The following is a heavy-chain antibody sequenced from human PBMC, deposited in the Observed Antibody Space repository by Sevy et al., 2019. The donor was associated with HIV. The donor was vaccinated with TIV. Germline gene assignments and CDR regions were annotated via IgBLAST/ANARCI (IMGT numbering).Heavy chain of an antibody. CDR3: ARSGAEVYYDFWSGYYYYGMDV. J-gene: IGHJ6*02. CDR1: GFTFSSYS. Sequence: GGSLRLSCAASGFTFSSYSMNWVRQAPGKGLEWVSSISSSSSYIYYADSVKGRFTISRDNAKNSLYLQMNSLRAEDTAVYYCARSGAEVYYDFWSGYYYYGMDVWGQGTTVTVSS. D-gene: IGHD3-3*01. CDR2: ISSSSSYI. V-gene: IGHV3-21*01.